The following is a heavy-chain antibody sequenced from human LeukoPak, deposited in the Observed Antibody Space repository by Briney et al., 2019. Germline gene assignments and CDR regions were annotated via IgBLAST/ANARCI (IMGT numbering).Heavy chain of an antibody. J-gene: IGHJ4*02. Sequence: GGSLRLSCAASGFTFSSYSMNWVRQAPGKGLEWVSSISSSSYIYYADSVKGRFTISRDNAKNSLYLQMNSLRAEDTAVYYCARDLGTVTGYFDYWGQGTLVTVS. CDR2: ISSSSYI. CDR3: ARDLGTVTGYFDY. D-gene: IGHD4-17*01. V-gene: IGHV3-21*01. CDR1: GFTFSSYS.